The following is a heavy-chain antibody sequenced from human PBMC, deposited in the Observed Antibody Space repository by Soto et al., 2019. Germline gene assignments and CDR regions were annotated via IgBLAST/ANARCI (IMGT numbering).Heavy chain of an antibody. D-gene: IGHD3-3*01. CDR2: IIPIFGTA. V-gene: IGHV1-69*13. CDR3: ARWGLSTIFGVVPIAPGLYYYYGMDV. Sequence: GASVKVSCKASGGTFSSYAISWVRQAPGQGLEWMGGIIPIFGTANYAQKFQGRVTITADESTSTAYMELSSLRSEDTAVYYCARWGLSTIFGVVPIAPGLYYYYGMDVWGQGTTVTVSS. CDR1: GGTFSSYA. J-gene: IGHJ6*02.